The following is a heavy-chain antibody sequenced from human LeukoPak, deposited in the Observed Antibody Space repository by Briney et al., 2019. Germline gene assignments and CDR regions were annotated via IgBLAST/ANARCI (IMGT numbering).Heavy chain of an antibody. CDR2: IIPISGTA. CDR1: GDTFSTYA. V-gene: IGHV1-69*15. CDR3: ATKTHYFDNSGYPFDY. Sequence: SVKASCKASGDTFSTYAISWVRLAPGQGLKWMGRIIPISGTAEYAEKFQGRVTITADESTSTAYMELSSLRSEDTAVYYCATKTHYFDNSGYPFDYWGQGTLVTVSS. D-gene: IGHD3-22*01. J-gene: IGHJ4*01.